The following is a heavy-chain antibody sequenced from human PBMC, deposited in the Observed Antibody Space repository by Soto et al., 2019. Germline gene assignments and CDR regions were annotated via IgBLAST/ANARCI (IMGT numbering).Heavy chain of an antibody. CDR1: GFTFSKYG. J-gene: IGHJ6*02. V-gene: IGHV3-23*01. D-gene: IGHD3-3*01. CDR3: AKGHEFWSGYNYYYGMNV. CDR2: ISSSGGST. Sequence: PGGSLRLSCAASGFTFSKYGMNWVRQAPGKGLEWVSGISSSGGSTAYGDSVKGRFTISRDNCKNTLYLQMNNLRADDTARYFCAKGHEFWSGYNYYYGMNVWGQGTTVTVSS.